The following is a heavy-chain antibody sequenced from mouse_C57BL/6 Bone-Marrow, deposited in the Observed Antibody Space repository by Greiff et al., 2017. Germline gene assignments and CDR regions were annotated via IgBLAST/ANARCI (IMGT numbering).Heavy chain of an antibody. J-gene: IGHJ1*03. Sequence: QVHVKQPGAELVMPGASVKLSCKASGYTFTSYWMPWVKQRPGHGLEWIGEIDPSDSYTNYNQKFKGKSTLTVDKSSSTAYMQLSSLTSEDSAVYYCAREARSYWYFDVWGTGTTVTVSS. CDR1: GYTFTSYW. CDR2: IDPSDSYT. CDR3: AREARSYWYFDV. V-gene: IGHV1-69*01.